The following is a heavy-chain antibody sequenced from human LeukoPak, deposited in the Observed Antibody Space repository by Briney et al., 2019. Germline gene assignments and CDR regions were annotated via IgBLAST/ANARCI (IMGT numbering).Heavy chain of an antibody. CDR1: GGSISSSSYY. Sequence: SETPSLTCTVPGGSISSSSYYWGWIRQPPEKGLEWIGSIYYSGSTYYNPSLKSRVTISVDTSKNQFSLKVSSVTAADTAVYYCAGRKSSGYDLWGRGTLVTVSS. CDR2: IYYSGST. V-gene: IGHV4-39*01. J-gene: IGHJ2*01. CDR3: AGRKSSGYDL. D-gene: IGHD3-22*01.